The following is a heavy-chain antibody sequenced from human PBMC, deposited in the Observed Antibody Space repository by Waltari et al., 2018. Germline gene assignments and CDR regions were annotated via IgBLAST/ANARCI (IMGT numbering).Heavy chain of an antibody. D-gene: IGHD5-18*01. J-gene: IGHJ6*02. CDR1: GGSISSSSYY. CDR3: ASQGIFDVDTAMVWYYYYGMDV. V-gene: IGHV4-39*01. Sequence: QLQLQESGPGLVKPSETLSLTCTVSGGSISSSSYYWGWIRQPPGKGLAWIGSIYYSGSTYYNPSLKSRVTISVDTSKNQFSLKLSSVTAADTAVYYCASQGIFDVDTAMVWYYYYGMDVWGQGTTVTVSS. CDR2: IYYSGST.